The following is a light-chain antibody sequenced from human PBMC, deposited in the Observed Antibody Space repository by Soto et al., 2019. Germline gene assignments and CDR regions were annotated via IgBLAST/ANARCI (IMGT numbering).Light chain of an antibody. CDR3: QQYNNYYS. CDR1: QSITSW. V-gene: IGKV1-5*03. Sequence: DIQMTQSPSTLSASVGDRVTITCRASQSITSWLAWYQQKPGKAPKLLIYEASNLESGVPSRFRGSGSGTEFTLTISSLQPDDSATYYCQQYNNYYSFGQGTKLEIK. CDR2: EAS. J-gene: IGKJ2*01.